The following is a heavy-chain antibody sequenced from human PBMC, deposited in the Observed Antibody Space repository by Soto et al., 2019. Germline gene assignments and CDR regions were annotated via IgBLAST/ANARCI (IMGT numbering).Heavy chain of an antibody. V-gene: IGHV1-3*01. CDR1: GYSFTNYA. CDR2: IKAGNRNT. J-gene: IGHJ4*02. CDR3: ATSRGRYFDNDGSNGPDY. D-gene: IGHD3-22*01. Sequence: ASVKVSCKTSGYSFTNYAIHWVRQAPGQRREWMGLIKAGNRNTKYSQSFQGRVTITITRDTSASTVYMEVSSLRSEDTAVYYCATSRGRYFDNDGSNGPDYWGQGXLVTVSS.